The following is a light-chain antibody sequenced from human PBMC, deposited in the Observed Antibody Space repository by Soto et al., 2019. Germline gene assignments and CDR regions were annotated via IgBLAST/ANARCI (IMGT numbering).Light chain of an antibody. V-gene: IGKV3-20*01. CDR2: DAS. J-gene: IGKJ4*01. CDR3: QQYGSSLT. CDR1: LTVTNNY. Sequence: EIVLTHSPDTLSLSPGERATLSCRASLTVTNNYLAWYKQKAGQAPRLVIYDASNRATGIPARFSGSGSGTDFTLTIRRLEPEDFAVYYCQQYGSSLTVGGGTKVDIK.